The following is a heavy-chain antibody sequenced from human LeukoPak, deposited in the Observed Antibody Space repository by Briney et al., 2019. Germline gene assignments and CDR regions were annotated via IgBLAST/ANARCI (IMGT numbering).Heavy chain of an antibody. D-gene: IGHD2-21*02. CDR3: ARTVVTDAFDI. CDR1: GFTFSSYW. V-gene: IGHV3-7*01. CDR2: IKQDGSEK. J-gene: IGHJ3*02. Sequence: GGSLRLSCAASGFTFSSYWMSWVRQASGKGLEWVASIKQDGSEKYYVDSVKGRFTISRDNAKNSLYLQMNSLRAEDTAVYYRARTVVTDAFDIWGQGTMVTVSS.